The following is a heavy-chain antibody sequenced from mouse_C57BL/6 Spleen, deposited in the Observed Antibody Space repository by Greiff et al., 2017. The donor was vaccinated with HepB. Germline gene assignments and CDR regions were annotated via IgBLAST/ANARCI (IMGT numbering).Heavy chain of an antibody. D-gene: IGHD1-1*01. CDR2: INPNYGTT. J-gene: IGHJ2*01. CDR1: GYSFTDYN. CDR3: ATFITTVVAPDY. V-gene: IGHV1-39*01. Sequence: LVESGPELVKPGASVKISCKASGYSFTDYNMNWVKQSNGKSLEWIGVINPNYGTTSYNQKFKGKATLTVDQSSSTAYMQLNSLTSEDSAVYYCATFITTVVAPDYWGQGTTLTVSS.